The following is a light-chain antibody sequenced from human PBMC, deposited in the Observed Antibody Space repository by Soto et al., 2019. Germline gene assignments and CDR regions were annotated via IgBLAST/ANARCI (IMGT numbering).Light chain of an antibody. J-gene: IGLJ2*01. CDR2: LNSDGRH. Sequence: QPVLTQSPSASASLGASVKLTCTLDSGHTTYAITWHQQQPGRGPRYLMKLNSDGRHVKGDGIPDRFSGSSSGAERYLTISSLQSEDEADYYCQTWAAGTVVFGGGTKLTVL. CDR3: QTWAAGTVV. CDR1: SGHTTYA. V-gene: IGLV4-69*01.